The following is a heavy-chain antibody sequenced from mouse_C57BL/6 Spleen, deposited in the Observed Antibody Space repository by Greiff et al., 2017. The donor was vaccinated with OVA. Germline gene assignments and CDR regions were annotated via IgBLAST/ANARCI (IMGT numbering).Heavy chain of an antibody. J-gene: IGHJ4*01. V-gene: IGHV1-64*01. Sequence: QVHVKQPGAELVKPGASVKLSCKASGYTFTSYWMHWVKQRPGQGLEWIGMIHPNSCSTNYNEKFKSKATLTVDKSSSTAYMQLSSLTSEDSAVYYCARYYYGNRDYAMDYWGQGTSVTVSS. CDR2: IHPNSCST. CDR1: GYTFTSYW. D-gene: IGHD2-1*01. CDR3: ARYYYGNRDYAMDY.